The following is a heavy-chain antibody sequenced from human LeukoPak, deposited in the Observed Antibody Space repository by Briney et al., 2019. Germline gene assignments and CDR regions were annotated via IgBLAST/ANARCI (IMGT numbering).Heavy chain of an antibody. CDR1: GGSFSGYY. Sequence: SETLSLTCTVSGGSFSGYYWSWIRQPPGEGLEWIGYIYSSGSTNYNPSLGSRVTVSVDTSKNQFSLQLSSVTAADTAVYYCARFAYCGGHCWYYFDYWGQGTLVTVSS. CDR3: ARFAYCGGHCWYYFDY. V-gene: IGHV4-59*01. CDR2: IYSSGST. D-gene: IGHD2-21*02. J-gene: IGHJ4*02.